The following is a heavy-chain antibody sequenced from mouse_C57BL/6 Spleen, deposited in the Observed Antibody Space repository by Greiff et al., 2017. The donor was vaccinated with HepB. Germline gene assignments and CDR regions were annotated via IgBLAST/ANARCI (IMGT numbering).Heavy chain of an antibody. CDR3: ARRYYGSSWGMDY. D-gene: IGHD1-1*01. CDR1: GFTFSDYG. V-gene: IGHV5-17*01. Sequence: EVKLMESGGGLVKPGGSLKLSCAASGFTFSDYGMHWVRQAPEKGLEWVAYISSGSSTIYYADTVKGRFPISRDNAKNTLFLQMTSLRSEDTAMYYCARRYYGSSWGMDYWGQGTSVTVSS. CDR2: ISSGSSTI. J-gene: IGHJ4*01.